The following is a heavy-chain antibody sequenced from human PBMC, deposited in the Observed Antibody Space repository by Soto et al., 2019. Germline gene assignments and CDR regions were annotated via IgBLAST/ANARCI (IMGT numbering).Heavy chain of an antibody. J-gene: IGHJ5*02. Sequence: QVQLQESGPGLVKPSETLSLTCTVSGDSVSNYYWSWIRQPAGKGLEWIGRICSSGSTNCASVTTNTHPPLPSRVTMSVDTSNNQSSLQLSSVTAADTATYYCTKGAGPPWFEHWGQGTLVPVSS. V-gene: IGHV4-4*07. CDR1: GDSVSNYY. CDR2: ICSSGST. CDR3: TKGAGPPWFEH.